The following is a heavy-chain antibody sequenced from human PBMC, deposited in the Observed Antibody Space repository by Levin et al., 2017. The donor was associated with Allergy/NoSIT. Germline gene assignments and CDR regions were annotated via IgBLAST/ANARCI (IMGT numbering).Heavy chain of an antibody. D-gene: IGHD3-10*01. J-gene: IGHJ5*02. CDR2: ISSSSSYI. V-gene: IGHV3-21*01. CDR1: GFTFSSYS. CDR3: ARSGYYYGSGSPNWFDP. Sequence: GGSLRLSCAASGFTFSSYSMNWVRQAPGKGLEWVSSISSSSSYIYYADSVKGRFTISRDNAKNSLYLQMNSLRAEDTAVYYCARSGYYYGSGSPNWFDPWGQGTLVTVSS.